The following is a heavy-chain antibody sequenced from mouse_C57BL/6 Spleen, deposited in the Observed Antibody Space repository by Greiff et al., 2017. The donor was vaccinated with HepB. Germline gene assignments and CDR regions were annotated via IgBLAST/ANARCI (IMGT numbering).Heavy chain of an antibody. CDR3: ARKGTVVARNYFDY. D-gene: IGHD1-1*01. V-gene: IGHV1-19*01. J-gene: IGHJ2*01. Sequence: VQLQQSGPVLVKPGASVKMSCKASGYTFTDYYMNWVKQSHGKSLEWIGVINPYNGGTSYNQKFKGKATLTVDKSSSTAYMELNSLTSEDSAVYYCARKGTVVARNYFDYWGQGTTLTVSS. CDR1: GYTFTDYY. CDR2: INPYNGGT.